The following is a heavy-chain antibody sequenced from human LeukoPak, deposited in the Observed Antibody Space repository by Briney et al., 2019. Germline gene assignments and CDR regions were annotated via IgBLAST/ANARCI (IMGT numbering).Heavy chain of an antibody. CDR2: INPNTGGT. Sequence: ASVNVSCKDSGGTFSSYAISWVRQAPGQGFEWMGWINPNTGGTNYAQKFKGRVLMTRDTSISTAYLELSSLKSDDTAVYYCARVGYCSRGVCYNYDYWGQGPQVTVSS. V-gene: IGHV1-2*02. J-gene: IGHJ4*02. D-gene: IGHD2-8*01. CDR1: GGTFSSYA. CDR3: ARVGYCSRGVCYNYDY.